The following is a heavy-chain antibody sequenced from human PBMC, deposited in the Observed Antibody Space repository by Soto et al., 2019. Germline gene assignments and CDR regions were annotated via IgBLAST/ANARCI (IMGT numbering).Heavy chain of an antibody. Sequence: QLQLQESGSGLVKPSQTLSLTCAVSGGSISSGGYSWSWIRQPPGKGLEWIGYIYHSGSTYYNPSLQTLHTISVDRCKSQFSVKLISVTAADTDVYYCARGCGYSYGTFDYWGQETLVTVSS. J-gene: IGHJ4*02. CDR2: IYHSGST. V-gene: IGHV4-30-2*01. CDR1: GGSISSGGYS. D-gene: IGHD5-18*01. CDR3: ARGCGYSYGTFDY.